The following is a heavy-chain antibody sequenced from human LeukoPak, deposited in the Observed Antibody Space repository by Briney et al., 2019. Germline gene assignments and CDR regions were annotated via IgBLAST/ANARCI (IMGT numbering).Heavy chain of an antibody. CDR3: AKGITYYYDSSGHSRGY. J-gene: IGHJ4*02. Sequence: GRSLRLSCAASGFTFSSYGMHWVRQAPGKGLEWVAVISYDGSNKYYADSVKGRFTISRDNSKNTLCLQMNSLRAEDTAVYYCAKGITYYYDSSGHSRGYWGQGTLVTVSS. CDR1: GFTFSSYG. D-gene: IGHD3-22*01. V-gene: IGHV3-30*18. CDR2: ISYDGSNK.